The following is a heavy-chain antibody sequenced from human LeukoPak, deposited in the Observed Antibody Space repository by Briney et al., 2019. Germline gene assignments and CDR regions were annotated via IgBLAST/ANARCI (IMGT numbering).Heavy chain of an antibody. D-gene: IGHD3-10*01. CDR1: GGSISSGGYY. Sequence: SETLSLTCTVSGGSISSGGYYWSWIRQHPGKGLEWIGYIYYSGSTYYNPSLKSRVTISVDTSKNQFSLKLSSVTAADTAVYYCARDHYYAKAFDIWGQGTMVTVSS. V-gene: IGHV4-31*03. CDR2: IYYSGST. CDR3: ARDHYYAKAFDI. J-gene: IGHJ3*02.